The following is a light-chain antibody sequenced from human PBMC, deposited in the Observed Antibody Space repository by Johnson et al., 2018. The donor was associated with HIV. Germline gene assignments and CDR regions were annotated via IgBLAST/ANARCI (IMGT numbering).Light chain of an antibody. CDR2: EKN. CDR1: SSTIGNNY. CDR3: AAWESGLYAYV. V-gene: IGLV1-51*02. J-gene: IGLJ1*01. Sequence: QSVLTQPPSVSAAPGQKVTISCSGSSSTIGNNYVSWYQQLPGTAPKLLIYEKNKRPSGIPDRFSASKSGKSATRDLTGLQTGEEADYSCAAWESGLYAYVFGTGTKVTAL.